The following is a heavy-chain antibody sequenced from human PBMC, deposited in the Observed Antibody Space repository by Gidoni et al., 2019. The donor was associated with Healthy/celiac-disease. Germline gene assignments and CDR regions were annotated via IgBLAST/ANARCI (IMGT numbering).Heavy chain of an antibody. D-gene: IGHD6-6*01. Sequence: QVPLVQSGAEVTKPGSSVKVSCKASGGTFRSYAISWVRQAPGHGLEWMGRSIPSLGISNYAQKFQGRVTITADKSTSTAYMELSSLRSDDTAVYYCASTASSPSGEDAFDIWGQGTMVTVSS. CDR1: GGTFRSYA. CDR3: ASTASSPSGEDAFDI. CDR2: SIPSLGIS. J-gene: IGHJ3*02. V-gene: IGHV1-69*04.